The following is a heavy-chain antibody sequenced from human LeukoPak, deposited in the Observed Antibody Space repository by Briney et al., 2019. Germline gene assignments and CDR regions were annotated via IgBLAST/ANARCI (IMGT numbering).Heavy chain of an antibody. CDR2: INPNSGGT. CDR3: ARDQQLVRHYYYYGMDV. Sequence: ASVKVSCKASGYTFTGYYMHWVRQAPGQGLEWMGWINPNSGGTNYAQKFQGRVTMIRDTSISTAYMELSRLRSDDTAVYYCARDQQLVRHYYYYGMDVWGQGTTVTVSS. D-gene: IGHD6-13*01. V-gene: IGHV1-2*02. CDR1: GYTFTGYY. J-gene: IGHJ6*02.